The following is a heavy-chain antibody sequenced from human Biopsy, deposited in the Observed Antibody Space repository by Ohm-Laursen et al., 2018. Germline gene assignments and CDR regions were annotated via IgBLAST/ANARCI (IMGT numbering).Heavy chain of an antibody. CDR2: INPSGGST. J-gene: IGHJ5*02. D-gene: IGHD3-22*01. Sequence: ASVKASCKASGHTFTSYYMHWVRQAPGQGLEWMGIINPSGGSTTYAQKFQGRVTMTRDTSTSTVYMELSSLRSEDTAVYYCARNAWPTLSTMIVVVKGFNWFDPWGQGTLVTVSS. V-gene: IGHV1-46*01. CDR1: GHTFTSYY. CDR3: ARNAWPTLSTMIVVVKGFNWFDP.